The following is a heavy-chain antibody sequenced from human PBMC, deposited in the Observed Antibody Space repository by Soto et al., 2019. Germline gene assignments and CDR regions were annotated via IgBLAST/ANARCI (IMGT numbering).Heavy chain of an antibody. Sequence: SGPTLVNPTQTLTLTCTFSGFSLSTSGVGVGWIRQPPGKALEWLALIYWDDDKRYSPSLKSRLTITKDTSKNQVVLTMTNMDPVDTATYYCAHIALLRFLEWLPLRSPTKDYWGQGTLVTVSS. D-gene: IGHD3-3*01. CDR3: AHIALLRFLEWLPLRSPTKDY. V-gene: IGHV2-5*02. CDR1: GFSLSTSGVG. CDR2: IYWDDDK. J-gene: IGHJ4*02.